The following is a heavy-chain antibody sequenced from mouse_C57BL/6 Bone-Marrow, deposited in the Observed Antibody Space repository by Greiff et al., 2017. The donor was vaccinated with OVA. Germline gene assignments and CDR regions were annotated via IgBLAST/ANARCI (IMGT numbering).Heavy chain of an antibody. J-gene: IGHJ1*03. CDR1: GFTFSDFY. D-gene: IGHD3-1*01. Sequence: EVQGVESGGGLVQSGRSLRLSCATSGFTFSDFYMEWVRQAPGKGLEWIAASRNKANDYTTEYSASVKGRFIVSRDTSQSILYLQMNALRAEDTAIYYCAREISDWYFDVWGTGTTVTVSS. CDR3: AREISDWYFDV. CDR2: SRNKANDYTT. V-gene: IGHV7-1*01.